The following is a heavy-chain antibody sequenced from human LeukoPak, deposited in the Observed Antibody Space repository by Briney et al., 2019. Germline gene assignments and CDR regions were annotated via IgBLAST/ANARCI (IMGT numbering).Heavy chain of an antibody. CDR1: GGFFSGYY. Sequence: PSETLSLTCAVYGGFFSGYYWSWIRQPPGKGLEWIGEINHSGSTNYNPSLKSRVTISVDTSKNQFSLKLSSVTAADTAVYYCASLPSSSWDQGNWGQGTLVTVSS. V-gene: IGHV4-34*01. J-gene: IGHJ4*02. D-gene: IGHD6-13*01. CDR2: INHSGST. CDR3: ASLPSSSWDQGN.